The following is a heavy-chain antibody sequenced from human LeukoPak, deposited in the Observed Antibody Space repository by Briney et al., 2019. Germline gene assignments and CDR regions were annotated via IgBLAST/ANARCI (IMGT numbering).Heavy chain of an antibody. V-gene: IGHV1-8*01. J-gene: IGHJ4*02. D-gene: IGHD6-19*01. CDR2: MNPNSGNT. CDR1: GYTFTSYD. Sequence: ASVRVSCKASGYTFTSYDINWVRQATGQGLEWMGWMNPNSGNTGYAQKFQGRVTMTRNTSISTAYMELSSLKSEDTAVYYCARGGGSGWLDRIDYWGQATLVTVPS. CDR3: ARGGGSGWLDRIDY.